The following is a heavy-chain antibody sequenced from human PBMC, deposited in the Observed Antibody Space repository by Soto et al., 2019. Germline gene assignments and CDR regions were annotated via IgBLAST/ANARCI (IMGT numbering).Heavy chain of an antibody. CDR2: ISGSGGST. V-gene: IGHV3-23*01. CDR1: GFTFSSYA. J-gene: IGHJ4*02. CDR3: AKAGYSSSWYIGY. D-gene: IGHD6-13*01. Sequence: PGGSLRLSCAASGFTFSSYAMSWVRQAPGKGLEWVSAISGSGGSTYYADSVKGRFTISRDNSENTLYLQMNSLRAEDTAVYYCAKAGYSSSWYIGYWGQGTLVTVSS.